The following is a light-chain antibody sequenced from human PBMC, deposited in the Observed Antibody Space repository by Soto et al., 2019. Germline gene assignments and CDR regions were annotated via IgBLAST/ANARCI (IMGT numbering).Light chain of an antibody. J-gene: IGLJ3*02. CDR2: EVS. Sequence: QSVLTQPASVSGSPGQSITIPCTGTSSDVGGYNYVSWYQQHPGKVPKLIIYEVSNRPSGISNRFSGSKSGNTASLTISGLQAEDEADYYCSSYTSSSTLVFGGGIKLTVL. CDR1: SSDVGGYNY. CDR3: SSYTSSSTLV. V-gene: IGLV2-14*01.